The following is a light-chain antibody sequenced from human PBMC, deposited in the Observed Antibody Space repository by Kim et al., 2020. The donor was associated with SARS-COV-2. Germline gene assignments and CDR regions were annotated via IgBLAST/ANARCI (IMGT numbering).Light chain of an antibody. CDR3: LLYYGGVWV. CDR1: TGAVTSGYY. CDR2: TAS. V-gene: IGLV7-43*01. Sequence: PVGTDTLTCASNTGAVTSGYYPNWFQLKPGQAPRSMIHTASGRHSWTPARFSGSLLGGKAALTLSGVQPEDEAEYYCLLYYGGVWVFGGGTQLTVL. J-gene: IGLJ3*02.